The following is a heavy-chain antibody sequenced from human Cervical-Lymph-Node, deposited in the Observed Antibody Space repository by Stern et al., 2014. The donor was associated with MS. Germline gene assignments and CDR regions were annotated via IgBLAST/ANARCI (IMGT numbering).Heavy chain of an antibody. CDR2: IIPLIGTA. V-gene: IGHV1-69*01. Sequence: QLVQSGAEVKKPGSSVKVSCKASGGTFSTYAISWVRQAPGQGLEWMGGIIPLIGTANYAQKFQGRVTITADESTTTAYMELSSLRSEDTAVYYCASGGRSSWYFDLWGRGTLVTVSS. CDR1: GGTFSTYA. J-gene: IGHJ2*01. CDR3: ASGGRSSWYFDL. D-gene: IGHD6-6*01.